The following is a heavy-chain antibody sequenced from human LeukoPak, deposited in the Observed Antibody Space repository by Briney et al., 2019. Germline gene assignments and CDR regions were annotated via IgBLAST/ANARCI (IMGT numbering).Heavy chain of an antibody. V-gene: IGHV3-30-3*01. Sequence: GGSLRLSCAASGFTFSSYAMHWVRQAPGKGLEWVAVISYDGSNKHYADSVKGRFTISRDKSKNTLYLQMNSLRAEDTAVYYCARDRGVAVAGTLDYWGQGTLVTVSS. CDR3: ARDRGVAVAGTLDY. D-gene: IGHD6-19*01. CDR2: ISYDGSNK. J-gene: IGHJ4*02. CDR1: GFTFSSYA.